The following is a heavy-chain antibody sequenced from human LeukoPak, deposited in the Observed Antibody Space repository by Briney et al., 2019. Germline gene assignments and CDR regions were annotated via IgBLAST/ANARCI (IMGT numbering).Heavy chain of an antibody. V-gene: IGHV1-46*01. J-gene: IGHJ4*02. CDR1: AYTFTSCY. D-gene: IGHD3-22*01. CDR2: INPSGGST. Sequence: ASVQVSCNASAYTFTSCYMQWVRHAPAQGLEWMGIINPSGGSTSYAQKFQGRVTMTRDTSTSTVYMEMSSLRSKDTAVYYCARETDPDSSGLYDYWGQGTLVTVSS. CDR3: ARETDPDSSGLYDY.